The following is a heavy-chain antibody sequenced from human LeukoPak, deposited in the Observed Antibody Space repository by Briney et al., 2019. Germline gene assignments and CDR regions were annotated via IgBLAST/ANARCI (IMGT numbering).Heavy chain of an antibody. CDR1: GGSFSGYY. J-gene: IGHJ5*02. CDR3: AKESRAAADAFDP. CDR2: INHSGST. V-gene: IGHV4-34*01. Sequence: SETLSLTCAVYGGSFSGYYWGWIRQPPGKGLEWIGEINHSGSTNYNPSLKSRVTISVDTSKNQFSLKLSSVTAADTAVYYCAKESRAAADAFDPWGQGTLVTVSS. D-gene: IGHD6-13*01.